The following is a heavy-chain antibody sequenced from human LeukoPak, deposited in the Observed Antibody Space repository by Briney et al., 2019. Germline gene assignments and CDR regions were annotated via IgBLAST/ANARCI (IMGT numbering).Heavy chain of an antibody. CDR1: GGSFSGYY. Sequence: SETLSLTCAVYGGSFSGYYWSWIRQPPGKGLEWIGEINHSGSTNYNPSLKSRVTISVDTSKNQFSLKLSSVTAADTAVFYCARQLLTYYYDSSGYYYWGQGTLVTVSS. D-gene: IGHD3-22*01. CDR2: INHSGST. V-gene: IGHV4-34*01. J-gene: IGHJ4*02. CDR3: ARQLLTYYYDSSGYYY.